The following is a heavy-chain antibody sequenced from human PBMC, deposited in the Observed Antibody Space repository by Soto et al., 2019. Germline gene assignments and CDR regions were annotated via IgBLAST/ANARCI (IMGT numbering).Heavy chain of an antibody. CDR2: INSGSSAT. CDR3: AKVYWCDSSAIFDY. V-gene: IGHV3-48*02. J-gene: IGHJ4*02. CDR1: GFSFSSYS. Sequence: EVQLVESGGGLVQPGGSLRLSCAASGFSFSSYSITWVRQAPGRGLEWVSYINSGSSATYYADSVEGRFTISRDNAKNSLYLQMTSLRDEDTAVYYCAKVYWCDSSAIFDYWGQGTLVTVSS. D-gene: IGHD3-22*01.